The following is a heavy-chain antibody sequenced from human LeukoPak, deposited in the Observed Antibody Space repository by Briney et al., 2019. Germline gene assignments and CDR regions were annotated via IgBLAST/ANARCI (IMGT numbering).Heavy chain of an antibody. CDR2: ISAYNGNT. D-gene: IGHD3-10*01. V-gene: IGHV1-18*04. CDR3: ARFPYGSGSYYYYGMDV. J-gene: IGHJ6*04. Sequence: ASVKVSCKASGYTFTSYGISWVRQAPGQGFEWMGWISAYNGNTNYAQKLQGRVTMTTDTSTSTAYMELRSLRSDDTAVYYCARFPYGSGSYYYYGMDVWGKGTTVTVSS. CDR1: GYTFTSYG.